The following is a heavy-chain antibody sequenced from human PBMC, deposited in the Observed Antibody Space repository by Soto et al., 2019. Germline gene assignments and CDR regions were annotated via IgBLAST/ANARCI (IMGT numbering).Heavy chain of an antibody. Sequence: QVQLVQSETEVKKPGSAVKVSCKASGGTFNTYAMNWVRQAPGQWLEWMGGIIPMFDTPRYAQKFQGRVTITVDESTTTAYMELSSLRSDDTAVYYCTRSIGSGGVIGGVDYWGQGTLVTVSS. V-gene: IGHV1-69*01. CDR3: TRSIGSGGVIGGVDY. CDR1: GGTFNTYA. J-gene: IGHJ4*02. D-gene: IGHD3-16*02. CDR2: IIPMFDTP.